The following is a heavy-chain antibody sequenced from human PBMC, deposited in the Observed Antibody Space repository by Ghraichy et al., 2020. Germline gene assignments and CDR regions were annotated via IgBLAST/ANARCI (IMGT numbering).Heavy chain of an antibody. CDR1: GDSISSSSNY. Sequence: SETLSLTCSVSGDSISSSSNYWGWIRQPLGKGLEWIGSIYYTGSTHYNPSLKSRVTISLDTSKNQFSLKLSSVTATDTAVYYCARRMDNYYPYFDYWGQGTLVTVSS. V-gene: IGHV4-39*01. J-gene: IGHJ4*02. D-gene: IGHD3-10*01. CDR2: IYYTGST. CDR3: ARRMDNYYPYFDY.